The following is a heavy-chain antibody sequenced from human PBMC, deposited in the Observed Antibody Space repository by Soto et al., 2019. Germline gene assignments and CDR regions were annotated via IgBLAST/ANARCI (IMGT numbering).Heavy chain of an antibody. CDR2: ISPNGADI. CDR3: AKTARLMGV. D-gene: IGHD2-21*02. V-gene: IGHV3-11*01. Sequence: QVQLVESGGGLVKPGGSLRLSCAASGFTFTDFYMTWIRQTPGRGPEWLSYISPNGADISYADSVRGRFIMSRDNAKNSVYQQMNSLRAEDTAVYYCAKTARLMGVWGQGTGVTVSS. J-gene: IGHJ6*02. CDR1: GFTFTDFY.